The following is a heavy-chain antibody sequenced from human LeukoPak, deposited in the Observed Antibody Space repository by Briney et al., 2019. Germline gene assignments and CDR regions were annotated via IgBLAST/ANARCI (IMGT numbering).Heavy chain of an antibody. V-gene: IGHV3-7*01. CDR3: ARDGYYYGSGSLESYYYYYMDV. J-gene: IGHJ6*03. CDR1: GFTFSSYW. CDR2: IKQDGSEK. D-gene: IGHD3-10*01. Sequence: GGSLRLSCAASGFTFSSYWMSWVRQAPGKGLEWVANIKQDGSEKYYVDSVKGRFTISRDNAKNSLYLQMNSLRAEDTAVYYCARDGYYYGSGSLESYYYYYMDVWGKGTTVTVSS.